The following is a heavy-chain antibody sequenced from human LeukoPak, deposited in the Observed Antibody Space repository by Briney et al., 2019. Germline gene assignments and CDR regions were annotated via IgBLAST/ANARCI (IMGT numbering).Heavy chain of an antibody. CDR1: GGSISSGGYY. Sequence: PSQTLSLTCTVSGGSISSGGYYWSWIRQHPGKGLEWIGYIYYSGSTYYNPSLKSRVTISVDTSKNQFSLKLSSVTAADTAVYYCARGGVGVVIDYYYYYGTDVWGQGTTVTVSS. D-gene: IGHD3-3*01. CDR3: ARGGVGVVIDYYYYYGTDV. J-gene: IGHJ6*02. CDR2: IYYSGST. V-gene: IGHV4-31*03.